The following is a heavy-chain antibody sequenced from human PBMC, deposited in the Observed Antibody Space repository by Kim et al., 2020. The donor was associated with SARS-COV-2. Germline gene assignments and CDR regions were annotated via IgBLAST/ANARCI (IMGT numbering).Heavy chain of an antibody. V-gene: IGHV4-59*08. D-gene: IGHD6-19*01. Sequence: NTPSLQRRVTISEDTSKNQSSLKRSTVTAADTAVYYCARQGIAVAGVDYWGQGTLVTVSS. J-gene: IGHJ4*02. CDR3: ARQGIAVAGVDY.